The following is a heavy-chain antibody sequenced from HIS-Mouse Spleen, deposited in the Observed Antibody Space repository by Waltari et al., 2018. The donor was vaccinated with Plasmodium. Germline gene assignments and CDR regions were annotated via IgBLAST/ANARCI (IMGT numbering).Heavy chain of an antibody. V-gene: IGHV1-2*02. CDR3: ARDPKHLGSAFDI. Sequence: QVQLVQSGAEVKKPGASVKVSCKASGYTFTGYFMHWVRQAPGQGLEWMGWINPNSGGTNYAQRFQGRVTMTRDTSISTAYMELSRLRSDDTAVYYCARDPKHLGSAFDIWGQGTMVTVSS. D-gene: IGHD7-27*01. J-gene: IGHJ3*02. CDR2: INPNSGGT. CDR1: GYTFTGYF.